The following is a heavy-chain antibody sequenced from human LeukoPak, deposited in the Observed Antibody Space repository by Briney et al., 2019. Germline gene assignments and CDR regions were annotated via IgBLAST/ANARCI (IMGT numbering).Heavy chain of an antibody. J-gene: IGHJ4*02. V-gene: IGHV3-11*01. CDR3: ATAFNWNDVFRGNY. Sequence: GGSLRLSCAASGITFRDHYMSWVRQAPGKGLEFVSYISSSGSPLYYADSVKGRFTISRDNAKNSLYLQMNTLRAEDTAVYYCATAFNWNDVFRGNYWDQGILVTVSS. CDR1: GITFRDHY. D-gene: IGHD1-1*01. CDR2: ISSSGSPL.